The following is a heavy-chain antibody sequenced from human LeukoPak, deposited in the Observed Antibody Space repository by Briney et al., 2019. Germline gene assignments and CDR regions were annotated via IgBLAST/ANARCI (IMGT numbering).Heavy chain of an antibody. CDR2: INPSSGGT. V-gene: IGHV1-2*02. Sequence: ASVKVSCKASGYTFTGYYMHWVRQAPGQGLEWMGWINPSSGGTEYAQKFQGRVSLTRDTSISTAYMELSRLRSDDTAVYYCARGLTMIVVAIGYWGQGTLVTVSS. D-gene: IGHD3-22*01. CDR1: GYTFTGYY. J-gene: IGHJ4*02. CDR3: ARGLTMIVVAIGY.